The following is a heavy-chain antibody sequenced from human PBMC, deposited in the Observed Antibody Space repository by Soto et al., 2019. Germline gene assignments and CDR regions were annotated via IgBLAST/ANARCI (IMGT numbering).Heavy chain of an antibody. CDR1: GFTFSSYS. D-gene: IGHD2-15*01. CDR3: ARVGCSGGSCYYFDY. J-gene: IGHJ4*02. Sequence: EVQLVESGGGLVKPGGSLRLSCAASGFTFSSYSMNWVRQAPGKGLEWVSSISSSSSYIYYADSVKGRFTISRDNAKNSLYLQMNSLRAEDTAVYYCARVGCSGGSCYYFDYWGQGTLVTVSS. CDR2: ISSSSSYI. V-gene: IGHV3-21*01.